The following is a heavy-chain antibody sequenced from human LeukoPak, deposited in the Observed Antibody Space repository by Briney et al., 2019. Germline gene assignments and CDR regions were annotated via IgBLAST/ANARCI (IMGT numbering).Heavy chain of an antibody. V-gene: IGHV3-33*01. CDR2: IWYDGSNK. CDR1: GFTFSSYG. D-gene: IGHD3-3*01. Sequence: PGGSLRLSCAASGFTFSSYGMHWVRQAPGKGLEWVAVIWYDGSNKYYADSVKGRFTISRDNSKNTLYLQMNSLRAEDTAVYYCARDTYDFWSGYYKGYYFDYWGQGTLVTVSS. J-gene: IGHJ4*02. CDR3: ARDTYDFWSGYYKGYYFDY.